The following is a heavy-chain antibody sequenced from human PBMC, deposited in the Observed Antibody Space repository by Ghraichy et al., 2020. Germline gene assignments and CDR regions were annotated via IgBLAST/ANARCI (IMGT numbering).Heavy chain of an antibody. CDR2: IYYDGGT. CDR1: GGSISSSSYY. J-gene: IGHJ5*02. D-gene: IGHD4-17*01. Sequence: SETLSLTCTVSGGSISSSSYYWGWIRRPPGKGLEWIGNIYYDGGTVYNPSLKSRVTMSADTSKNQFSLKLGSVTAADTAFYYCASGQGIMTTVTTWGQGTLVTVSS. V-gene: IGHV4-39*01. CDR3: ASGQGIMTTVTT.